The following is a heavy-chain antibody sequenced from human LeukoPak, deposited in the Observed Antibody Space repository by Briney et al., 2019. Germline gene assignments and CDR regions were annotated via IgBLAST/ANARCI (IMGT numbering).Heavy chain of an antibody. V-gene: IGHV3-23*01. CDR2: ISGSGGST. CDR1: GFTFNNYA. Sequence: GGSLRLSCSASGFTFNNYAMSWVRQAPGKGLEWVSAISGSGGSTYYADSVKGRFTISRDNPKNTLYLQINSLRAEDTAVYYCAKDTQTWPRFPDYWGQGTLVTVSS. D-gene: IGHD5-12*01. CDR3: AKDTQTWPRFPDY. J-gene: IGHJ4*02.